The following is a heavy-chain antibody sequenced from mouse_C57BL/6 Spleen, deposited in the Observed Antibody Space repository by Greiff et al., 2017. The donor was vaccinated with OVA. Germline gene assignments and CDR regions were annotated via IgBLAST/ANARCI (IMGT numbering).Heavy chain of an antibody. D-gene: IGHD1-1*01. CDR1: GFTFSDYG. J-gene: IGHJ1*03. V-gene: IGHV5-17*01. Sequence: EVKLMESGGGLVKPGGSLKLSCVASGFTFSDYGMHWVRQAPEKGLEWVAYISSGSSTIYYADTVKGRFTISRDNAKNTLFLQMTSLRSEDTAMYYCARSTVVATRYFDVWGTGTTVTVSS. CDR2: ISSGSSTI. CDR3: ARSTVVATRYFDV.